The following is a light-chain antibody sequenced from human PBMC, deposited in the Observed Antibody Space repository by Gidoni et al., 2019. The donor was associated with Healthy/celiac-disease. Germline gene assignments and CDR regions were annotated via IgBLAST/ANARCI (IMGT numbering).Light chain of an antibody. CDR1: QSVLSSSNNKNY. CDR2: WAT. J-gene: IGKJ1*01. CDR3: QQYYNTRET. V-gene: IGKV4-1*01. Sequence: DIVIPQSPDSLAVSLGERSTINCKSSQSVLSSSNNKNYLAWYQQKPEQPPKLLNYWATTRESGVPDRFSGRGSGTDMTLTISSLQAEDVAVYYCQQYYNTRETFGQXTKVEIK.